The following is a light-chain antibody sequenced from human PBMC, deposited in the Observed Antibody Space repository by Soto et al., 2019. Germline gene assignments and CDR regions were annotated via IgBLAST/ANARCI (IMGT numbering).Light chain of an antibody. CDR3: QQSYSNRFT. CDR2: AAS. CDR1: QSISNF. V-gene: IGKV1-39*01. Sequence: DIQLNQSPSSLSASVGDRVTITCRASQSISNFLNWYDQKPGPAPTLLIYAASSVHSGVPSRFSGNGSGTDSTLTISGLQPEDLATYYCQQSYSNRFTFGPGTKVDF. J-gene: IGKJ3*01.